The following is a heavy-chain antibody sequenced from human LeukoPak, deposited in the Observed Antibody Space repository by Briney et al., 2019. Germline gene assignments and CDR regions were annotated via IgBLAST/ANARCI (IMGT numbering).Heavy chain of an antibody. V-gene: IGHV3-66*02. CDR3: AGQWLVLDYYYGTDV. D-gene: IGHD6-19*01. CDR1: GFTVSSNY. CDR2: IYSGGST. Sequence: GGSLRLSCAASGFTVSSNYMSWVRQAPGKGLEWVSVIYSGGSTYYADSVKGRFTISRDNSKNTLYLQMNSLRAEDTAVYYCAGQWLVLDYYYGTDVWGQGTTVTVSS. J-gene: IGHJ6*02.